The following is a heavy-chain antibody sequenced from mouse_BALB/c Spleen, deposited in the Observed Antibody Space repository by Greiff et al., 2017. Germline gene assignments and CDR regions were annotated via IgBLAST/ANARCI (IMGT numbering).Heavy chain of an antibody. CDR1: GYSITSGYY. CDR3: AGYDYDWFAY. Sequence: EVKLQESGPGLVKPSQSLSLTCSVTGYSITSGYYWNWIRQFPGNKLEWMGYISYDGSNNYNPSLKNRISITRDTSKNQFFLKLNSVTTEDTATYYCAGYDYDWFAYWGQGTLVTVSA. J-gene: IGHJ3*01. D-gene: IGHD2-4*01. CDR2: ISYDGSN. V-gene: IGHV3-6*02.